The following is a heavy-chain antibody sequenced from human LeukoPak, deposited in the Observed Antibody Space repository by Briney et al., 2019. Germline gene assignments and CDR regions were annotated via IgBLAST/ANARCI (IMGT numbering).Heavy chain of an antibody. J-gene: IGHJ3*02. V-gene: IGHV4-31*03. D-gene: IGHD6-6*01. CDR2: IYYSGST. CDR3: ARTSSYLRDAFDI. CDR1: GGSISSGGYY. Sequence: SETLSLTCTVSGGSISSGGYYWSWIRQHPGKGLEWIGYIYYSGSTYYNPSLKSRVTISVDTSKNQFSLKLSSVTAADTAVYYCARTSSYLRDAFDIWGQGTMVTVSS.